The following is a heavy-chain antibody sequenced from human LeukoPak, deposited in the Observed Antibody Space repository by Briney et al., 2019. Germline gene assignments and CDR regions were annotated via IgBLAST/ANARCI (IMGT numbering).Heavy chain of an antibody. Sequence: SETLSLTCSVSGGSISSSSYYWGWIRQPPGKGLEWIGSVFYSGSTYYNPSLKSRVTTSVDTSKNQFSLKLTSMTAADTAAYYCATLPSAAAGPDYFDYWGRGILVTLSS. CDR2: VFYSGST. CDR3: ATLPSAAAGPDYFDY. J-gene: IGHJ4*02. V-gene: IGHV4-39*01. D-gene: IGHD6-13*01. CDR1: GGSISSSSYY.